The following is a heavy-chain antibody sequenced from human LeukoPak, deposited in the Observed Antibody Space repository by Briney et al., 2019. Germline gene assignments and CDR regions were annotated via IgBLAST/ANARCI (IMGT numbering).Heavy chain of an antibody. Sequence: SETLSLTCTVSGGSISSYYWSWIRQPPGKGLEWIGYIYYSGSTNYNPSLKSRVTVSVDTSKNQFSLKLSSVTAADTAVYYCARVSLVRGAPDYYFDYWGQGTLVTVSS. V-gene: IGHV4-59*12. CDR3: ARVSLVRGAPDYYFDY. D-gene: IGHD3-10*01. J-gene: IGHJ4*02. CDR2: IYYSGST. CDR1: GGSISSYY.